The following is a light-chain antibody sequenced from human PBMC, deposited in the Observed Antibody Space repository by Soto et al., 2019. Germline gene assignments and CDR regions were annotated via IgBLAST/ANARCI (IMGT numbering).Light chain of an antibody. V-gene: IGKV1-33*01. CDR3: QQYGSSPIT. CDR1: QDIGNS. Sequence: DIQMSQSPSCLSGSVGDRVTITCQASQDIGNSVNWYQQKPGKAPKLLLSAASNLETGDPLRFSGSGSGTDFAFIISSLQPEDVATYFCQQYGSSPITFGQGTRLEN. J-gene: IGKJ5*01. CDR2: AAS.